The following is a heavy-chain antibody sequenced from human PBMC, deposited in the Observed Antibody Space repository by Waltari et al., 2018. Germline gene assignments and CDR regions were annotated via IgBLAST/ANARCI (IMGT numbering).Heavy chain of an antibody. Sequence: QVQLVQSGAEVKKPGSSVKVSCKASGGTFSSYAISWVRQAPGQGLEWMGRIIPICGTANDAQKVQGRVTITADKCTSTAYMELSSLRSEDTAVYYCARDRGPPQQQLSYWGQGTLVTVSS. V-gene: IGHV1-69*08. CDR1: GGTFSSYA. D-gene: IGHD6-13*01. CDR3: ARDRGPPQQQLSY. J-gene: IGHJ4*02. CDR2: IIPICGTA.